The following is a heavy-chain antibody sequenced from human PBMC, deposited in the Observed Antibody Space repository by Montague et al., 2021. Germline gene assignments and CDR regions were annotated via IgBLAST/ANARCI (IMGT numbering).Heavy chain of an antibody. CDR3: ARTNLGVEWLDV. CDR1: GASLTDNSHH. V-gene: IGHV4-39*02. CDR2: VDFKERR. Sequence: SETLSLTCSVSGASLTDNSHHWSWIRQPQGTGLEWIGSVDFKERREFKASLKSRAHISVDKAKNTFYLKLTYVTAADTAVYFCARTNLGVEWLDVWGHGVMVTVSS. J-gene: IGHJ4*01. D-gene: IGHD3-3*01.